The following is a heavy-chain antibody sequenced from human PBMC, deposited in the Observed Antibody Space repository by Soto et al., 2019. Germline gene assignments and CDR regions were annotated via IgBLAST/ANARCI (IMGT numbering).Heavy chain of an antibody. D-gene: IGHD3-3*01. V-gene: IGHV1-46*01. Sequence: ASVKVSCKASGYTFTSYYMHWVRQAPGQGLEWMGIINPSGGSTSYAQKFQGRVTMTRDTSTSTVYMELSSLRSEDTAVYYCAIFPFVTIFGVNEGMDVWGQGTTVTVSS. CDR3: AIFPFVTIFGVNEGMDV. CDR1: GYTFTSYY. J-gene: IGHJ6*02. CDR2: INPSGGST.